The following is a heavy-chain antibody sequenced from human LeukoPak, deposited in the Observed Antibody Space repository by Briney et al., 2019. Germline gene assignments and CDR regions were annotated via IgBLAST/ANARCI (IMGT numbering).Heavy chain of an antibody. D-gene: IGHD5-24*01. V-gene: IGHV1-18*01. J-gene: IGHJ4*02. Sequence: ASVKVSCKTSGYTLTSFGISWVRQAPGQGLEWMGWISPYNGNTNYAQKLQGRVTMTTDTSTTTAYMELRSLRSDDTAVYYCAREMATIVNQFDYWGQGTLVTVSS. CDR3: AREMATIVNQFDY. CDR2: ISPYNGNT. CDR1: GYTLTSFG.